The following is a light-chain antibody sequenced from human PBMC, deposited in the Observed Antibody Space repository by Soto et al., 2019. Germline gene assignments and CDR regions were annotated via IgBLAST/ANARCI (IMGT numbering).Light chain of an antibody. J-gene: IGLJ1*01. CDR2: DVR. CDR1: NIDNADYNY. Sequence: QSVLTQPASVSGSRGQSITISCTAANIDNADYNYVSWYQQSPGKAPRLLIYDVRHRPTGVSNRFSGSKSGNTATLTISGLQAEDEAVYSCSSYTTSHTYVFGTGTKLTVL. V-gene: IGLV2-14*01. CDR3: SSYTTSHTYV.